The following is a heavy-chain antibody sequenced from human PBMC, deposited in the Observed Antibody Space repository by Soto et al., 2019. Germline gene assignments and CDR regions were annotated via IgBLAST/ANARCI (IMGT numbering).Heavy chain of an antibody. D-gene: IGHD3-22*01. CDR1: CGSIRSGDYY. CDR2: IYYSGST. Sequence: SETLSLPRTVSCGSIRSGDYYWSWIRQPPGKGLEGIGYIYYSGSTYYNPSLKSRVTISVDTSKNQFSLKLSSVTAADTAVYYCARATYYYDSSGHWTYYFDYWGQGTLVTVSS. V-gene: IGHV4-30-4*01. J-gene: IGHJ4*02. CDR3: ARATYYYDSSGHWTYYFDY.